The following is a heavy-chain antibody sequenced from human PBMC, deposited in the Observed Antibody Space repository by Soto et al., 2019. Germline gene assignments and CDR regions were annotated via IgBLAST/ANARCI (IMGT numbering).Heavy chain of an antibody. CDR2: INPSDSYT. CDR3: ARLGYCTGTSCYTFDS. Sequence: CQGSGYSFTSYWIGWVRQRPGKGLEWMGRINPSDSYTTYSPSFQGHVTISTDKSFSTAYLQWSGLKASDTAMYYCARLGYCTGTSCYTFDSWGQGTLVTVSS. V-gene: IGHV5-10-1*01. J-gene: IGHJ4*02. D-gene: IGHD2-2*02. CDR1: GYSFTSYW.